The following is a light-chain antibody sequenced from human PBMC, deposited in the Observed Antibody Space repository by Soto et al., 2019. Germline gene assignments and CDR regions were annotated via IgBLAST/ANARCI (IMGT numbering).Light chain of an antibody. CDR3: QQANSFPPT. Sequence: DSQMTQSPSSVYASEGDTVTITCRASQGISSWLGWYQQKPGKAPKLLIYAASRLQIGVPSRFSGSGSGTDFTLTSSSLPREDFATYYCQQANSFPPTFGQGTKLAIK. CDR2: AAS. CDR1: QGISSW. V-gene: IGKV1D-12*01. J-gene: IGKJ2*01.